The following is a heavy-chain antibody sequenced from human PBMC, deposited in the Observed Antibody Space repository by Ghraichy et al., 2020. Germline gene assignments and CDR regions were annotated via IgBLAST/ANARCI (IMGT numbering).Heavy chain of an antibody. Sequence: SQTLSLTCTVSGGSISSYYWSWIRQPPGKGLEWIGYIYYSGSTNYNPSLKSRVTISVDTSKNQFSLKLSSVTAADTAVYYCARALEQQPFDYWGQGTLVTVSS. V-gene: IGHV4-59*01. D-gene: IGHD6-13*01. J-gene: IGHJ4*02. CDR3: ARALEQQPFDY. CDR1: GGSISSYY. CDR2: IYYSGST.